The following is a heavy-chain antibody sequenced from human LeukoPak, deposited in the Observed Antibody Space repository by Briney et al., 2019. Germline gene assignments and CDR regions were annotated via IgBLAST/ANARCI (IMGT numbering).Heavy chain of an antibody. CDR2: IWFDGSGE. J-gene: IGHJ6*02. CDR1: GFNFLSFG. D-gene: IGHD3-3*01. Sequence: PGGSLRLSCEASGFNFLSFGMHWARQAPGKGLEGVAVIWFDGSGESYADSVKGRFTISRDNSKNTLYLEMNSLRDEDTAIYYCARDGLEVAGMDVWGQGTTVIVSS. CDR3: ARDGLEVAGMDV. V-gene: IGHV3-33*01.